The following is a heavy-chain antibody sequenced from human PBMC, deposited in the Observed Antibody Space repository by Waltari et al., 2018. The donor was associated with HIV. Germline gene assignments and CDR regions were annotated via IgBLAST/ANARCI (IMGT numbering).Heavy chain of an antibody. J-gene: IGHJ6*02. CDR2: IYYSGTT. CDR1: GGSISISGHY. D-gene: IGHD1-7*01. CDR3: RYITGTTNHYYYGMDV. V-gene: IGHV4-39*01. Sequence: QLQLQESGPGLVKPSETLSLTCTVSGGSISISGHYWGWIRQPPGKGLEWIGDIYYSGTTYFNPSLKSRVTVSVDTSKNQFSLKLTSVTAADTAVYYCRYITGTTNHYYYGMDVWGQGTTVTVSS.